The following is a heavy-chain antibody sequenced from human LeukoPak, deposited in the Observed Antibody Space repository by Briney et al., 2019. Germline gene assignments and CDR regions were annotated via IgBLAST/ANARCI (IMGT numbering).Heavy chain of an antibody. Sequence: SETLSLTCTVSGGSISSHYWSWIRQPPGKGLEWIGYIYYTGTTNYNPSLKSRVNISVDTSKRHFSLRLSSVTAADTALYYCARNYYDASGIDSWGQGTLVTVSS. CDR3: ARNYYDASGIDS. V-gene: IGHV4-59*11. CDR2: IYYTGTT. D-gene: IGHD3-16*01. CDR1: GGSISSHY. J-gene: IGHJ4*02.